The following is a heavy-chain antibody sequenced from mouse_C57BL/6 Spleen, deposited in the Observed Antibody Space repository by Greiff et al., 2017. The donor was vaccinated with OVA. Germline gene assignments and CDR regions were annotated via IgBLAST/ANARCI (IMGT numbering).Heavy chain of an antibody. CDR2: IDPEDGET. CDR3: ALITTVVAPDY. V-gene: IGHV14-2*01. J-gene: IGHJ2*01. CDR1: GFNINDYY. Sequence: EVQLQQSGAELVKPGASVKLSCTASGFNINDYYMHWVKQRTEQGLEWIGRIDPEDGETKYAPKFQGKATITADTSSNTAYLQLSSLTSEDTAVYYCALITTVVAPDYWGQGTTLTVSS. D-gene: IGHD1-1*01.